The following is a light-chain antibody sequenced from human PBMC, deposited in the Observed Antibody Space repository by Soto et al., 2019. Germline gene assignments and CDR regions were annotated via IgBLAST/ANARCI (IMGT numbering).Light chain of an antibody. CDR2: DAS. CDR3: QQYKSYWT. J-gene: IGKJ1*01. CDR1: QSIRNW. Sequence: IKMTQSPSTLSASIGDRVAITCRASQSIRNWLAWYQQKPGKAPKLLIYDASRLESGVPSRFSGSGSGTEFTLTINSLQPDDFATYYCQQYKSYWTFGQGTKVDIK. V-gene: IGKV1-5*01.